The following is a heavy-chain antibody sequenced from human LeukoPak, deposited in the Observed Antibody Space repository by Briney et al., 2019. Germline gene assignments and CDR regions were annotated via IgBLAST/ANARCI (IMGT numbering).Heavy chain of an antibody. V-gene: IGHV1-18*01. Sequence: GASVKVSCKTSGYTFTTYGISWVRQAPGQGLEWMGWISAYNGNTNYAQKLQGRVTMTTETSTSTAYMELRSLRSDDTAVYYCASRYSSSWYLRGYYFDYWGQGTLVTVSS. CDR3: ASRYSSSWYLRGYYFDY. D-gene: IGHD6-13*01. J-gene: IGHJ4*02. CDR1: GYTFTTYG. CDR2: ISAYNGNT.